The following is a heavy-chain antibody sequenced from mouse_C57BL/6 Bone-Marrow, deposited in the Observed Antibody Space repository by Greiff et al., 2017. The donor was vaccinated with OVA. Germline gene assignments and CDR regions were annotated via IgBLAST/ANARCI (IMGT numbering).Heavy chain of an antibody. CDR3: ARDANDYDPYYAMDY. CDR1: GFTFSDFY. J-gene: IGHJ4*01. V-gene: IGHV7-1*01. D-gene: IGHD2-4*01. CDR2: SRNKANDYTT. Sequence: EVKLVESGGGLVQSGRSLRLSCATSGFTFSDFYMEWVRQAPGKGLEWIAASRNKANDYTTEYSASVKGRFIVSRDTSQSILYLQMNALRAEDTAIYYCARDANDYDPYYAMDYWGQGTSVTVSS.